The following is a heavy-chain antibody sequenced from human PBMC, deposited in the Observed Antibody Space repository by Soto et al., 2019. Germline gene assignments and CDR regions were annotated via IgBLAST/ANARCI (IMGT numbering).Heavy chain of an antibody. D-gene: IGHD6-6*01. CDR2: IWDDASTE. V-gene: IGHV3-33*01. J-gene: IGHJ4*02. CDR3: ARGDRPDFDY. CDR1: GFTLSSYG. Sequence: PGGSLRLSCAASGFTLSSYGMHWVRQAPGKGLEWVAVIWDDASTEFYADSAKGRFTISRDNSKNTLYLQMNSLRAEDTAVYFCARGDRPDFDYWGQGTLVTVSS.